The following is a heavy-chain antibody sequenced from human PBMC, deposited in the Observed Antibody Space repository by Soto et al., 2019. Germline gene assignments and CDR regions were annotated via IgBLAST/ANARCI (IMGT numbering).Heavy chain of an antibody. V-gene: IGHV4-30-2*01. CDR3: ARVGRYYSAYYFDY. J-gene: IGHJ4*02. Sequence: QLQLQESGSGLVKPSQTLSLTCAVSGGSISSGGYSWSWIRQPPGKGLEWIGYIYHSGSTYYNPSLKSRVTISVDRSKNQFSLKLSSVTAADTAVYYCARVGRYYSAYYFDYWGQGTLVTVSS. CDR1: GGSISSGGYS. D-gene: IGHD3-10*01. CDR2: IYHSGST.